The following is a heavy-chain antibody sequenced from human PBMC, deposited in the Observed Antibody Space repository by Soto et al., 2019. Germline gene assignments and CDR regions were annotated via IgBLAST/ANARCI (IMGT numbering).Heavy chain of an antibody. V-gene: IGHV3-23*01. D-gene: IGHD3-9*01. J-gene: IGHJ3*02. CDR1: GFTFSSYA. CDR2: ISGSGGST. CDR3: AKAEIVSGYRTTDDFER. Sequence: VMSPRISFAASGFTFSSYAMSWVRQAPGKGLEWVSAISGSGGSTYYVDSVKGRFTISRDNSKNTLYLQMNSLRAEDTAVYYYAKAEIVSGYRTTDDFERWGQGKMVTV.